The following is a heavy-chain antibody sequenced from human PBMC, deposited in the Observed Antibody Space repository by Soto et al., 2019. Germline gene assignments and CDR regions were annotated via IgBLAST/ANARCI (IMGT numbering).Heavy chain of an antibody. CDR2: IYYSGST. CDR3: AREGRSSSSWYGPH. CDR1: GGSISSGDYY. Sequence: PSETLSLTCSVSGGSISSGDYYWSWIRQPPGKGLEWIGYIYYSGSTYYNPSLKSRVTISVDTSKNQFSLKLSSVTAADTAVYYCAREGRSSSSWYGPHWGQGTLVTVSS. D-gene: IGHD6-13*01. J-gene: IGHJ4*02. V-gene: IGHV4-30-4*01.